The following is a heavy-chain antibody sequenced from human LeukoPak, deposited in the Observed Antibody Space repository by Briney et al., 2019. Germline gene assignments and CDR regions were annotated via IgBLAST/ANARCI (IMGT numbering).Heavy chain of an antibody. J-gene: IGHJ6*04. V-gene: IGHV5-51*01. CDR3: ARGPDKSGGTNHYYYGMDV. CDR2: IYPADPDT. CDR1: GYSFANYW. Sequence: GESLKISCKGSGYSFANYWIAWVRQMPGKGLEWMGIIYPADPDTKYSPSFQGQVTISADKSISTAHLQWSGLKVSDSAIYYCARGPDKSGGTNHYYYGMDVWGKGTTVPVSS. D-gene: IGHD3-16*01.